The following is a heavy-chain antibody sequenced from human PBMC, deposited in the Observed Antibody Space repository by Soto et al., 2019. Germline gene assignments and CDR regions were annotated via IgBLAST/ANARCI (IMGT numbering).Heavy chain of an antibody. D-gene: IGHD3-22*01. J-gene: IGHJ4*02. CDR1: GGSISSYY. V-gene: IGHV4-59*01. CDR2: IYYSGST. Sequence: TLSLTCTVSGGSISSYYWSWIRQPPGKGLEWIGYIYYSGSTNYNPSLKSRVTISVDTSKNQFSLKLSSVTAADTAVYYCARGYYYDSSGPVYYFDYWGQGTLVTVSS. CDR3: ARGYYYDSSGPVYYFDY.